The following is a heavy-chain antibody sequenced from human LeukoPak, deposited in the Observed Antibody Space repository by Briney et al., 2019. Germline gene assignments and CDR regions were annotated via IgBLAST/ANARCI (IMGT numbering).Heavy chain of an antibody. CDR2: ISSSSSYI. CDR3: ARVSSTSCFDY. D-gene: IGHD2-2*01. V-gene: IGHV3-21*01. Sequence: GGSLRLSCAASGFTFSSYSMNWVRRAPGKGLEWVSSISSSSSYIYYADSVKGRFTISRDNAKNSLYLQMNSLRAEDTAVYYCARVSSTSCFDYWGQGTLVTVSS. J-gene: IGHJ4*02. CDR1: GFTFSSYS.